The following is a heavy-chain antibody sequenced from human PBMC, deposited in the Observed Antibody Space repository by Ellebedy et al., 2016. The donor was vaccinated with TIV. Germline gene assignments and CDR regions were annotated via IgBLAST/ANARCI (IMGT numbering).Heavy chain of an antibody. Sequence: PGGSLRLSCADSGFTFATYAMSWVRQAPGKGLEWVSAISGSGGSTYYADSVRGRFTISRDNSKNTVYLQMNSLRAEDTAVYSCAAAHCSSTSCSRIDYWGQGALVTVSS. D-gene: IGHD2-2*01. J-gene: IGHJ4*02. CDR2: ISGSGGST. CDR3: AAAHCSSTSCSRIDY. V-gene: IGHV3-23*01. CDR1: GFTFATYA.